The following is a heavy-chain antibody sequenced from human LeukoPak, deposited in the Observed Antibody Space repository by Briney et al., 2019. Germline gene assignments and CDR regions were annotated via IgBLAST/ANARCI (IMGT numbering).Heavy chain of an antibody. J-gene: IGHJ6*02. CDR1: GGSFSSYY. Sequence: SETLSLTCAVYGGSFSSYYWGWIRQPPGKGLEWIGSIYYSGSTYYNPSLKSRVTISVDTSKNQFSLKLSSVTAADTAVYYCARLNGYSYGYYYYYYGMDVWGQGTTVTVSS. CDR2: IYYSGST. D-gene: IGHD5-18*01. CDR3: ARLNGYSYGYYYYYYGMDV. V-gene: IGHV4-39*01.